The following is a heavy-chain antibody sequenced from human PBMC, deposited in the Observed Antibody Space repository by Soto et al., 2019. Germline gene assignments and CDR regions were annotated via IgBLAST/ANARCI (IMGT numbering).Heavy chain of an antibody. CDR1: GYSFTSYW. CDR2: IYPGDSDS. D-gene: IGHD2-15*01. J-gene: IGHJ4*02. Sequence: PHKISGMRSGYSFTSYWSGWVRQMPGKGLEWMGIIYPGDSDSRYSPSFQGQVTISADKSISTAYLQWSSLKASDTAMYYCARRDRYCSGGSCPHFDYWGQGTQVTVS. CDR3: ARRDRYCSGGSCPHFDY. V-gene: IGHV5-51*01.